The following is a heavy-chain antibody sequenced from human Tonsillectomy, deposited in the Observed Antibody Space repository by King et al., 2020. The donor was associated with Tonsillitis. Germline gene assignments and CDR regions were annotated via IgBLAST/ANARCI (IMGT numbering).Heavy chain of an antibody. Sequence: QLVQSGGGLVKPGGSLRLSCAASGFTFSDYYMSWIRQAPGKGREWVSYISSSSSYRNYADSVKDRFTISRDNAKNPLYLQLNSLRAEDTAIYYCARERCTTTSCYGGFDYWGQGTLVTVSS. CDR3: ARERCTTTSCYGGFDY. CDR2: ISSSSSYR. V-gene: IGHV3-11*05. J-gene: IGHJ4*02. D-gene: IGHD2-2*01. CDR1: GFTFSDYY.